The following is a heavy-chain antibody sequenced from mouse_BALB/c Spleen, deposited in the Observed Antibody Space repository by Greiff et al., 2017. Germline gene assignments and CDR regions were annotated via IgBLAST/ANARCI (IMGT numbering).Heavy chain of an antibody. CDR1: GYSFTDYI. J-gene: IGHJ3*01. D-gene: IGHD2-14*01. V-gene: IGHV1-39*01. CDR3: ASTYYRYDWFAY. CDR2: INPYYGST. Sequence: VQLKQTGPELVKPGASVKISCKASGYSFTDYIMLWVKQSHGKSLEWIGNINPYYGSTSYNLKFKGKATLTVDKSSSTAYMQLNSLTSEDSAVYYCASTYYRYDWFAYWGQGTLVTVSA.